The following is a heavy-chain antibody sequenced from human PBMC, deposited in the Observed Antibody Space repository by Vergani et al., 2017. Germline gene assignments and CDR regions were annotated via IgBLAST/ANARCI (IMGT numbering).Heavy chain of an antibody. CDR2: ISSDGTTK. J-gene: IGHJ4*02. D-gene: IGHD5-24*01. V-gene: IGHV3-30-3*01. CDR1: GFTFSTYS. CDR3: ARDGENGYNDLDY. Sequence: QVQLVESGGGVVQPGRSLRLSCAASGFTFSTYSMHWVRQAPGKGLECVAVISSDGTTKYYAGSVKGRFTISRDNSKNTLYLQMNSLRTEDTAVYYCARDGENGYNDLDYWGQGTLVTVSS.